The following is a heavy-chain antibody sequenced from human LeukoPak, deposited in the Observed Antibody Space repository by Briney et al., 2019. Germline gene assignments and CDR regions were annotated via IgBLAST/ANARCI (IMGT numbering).Heavy chain of an antibody. CDR2: INHSGST. V-gene: IGHV4-34*01. Sequence: SETLSLTCAVYGGSFSGYYWSWIRQPPGKGLEWIGEINHSGSTNYNPSLESRVTISVDTSKNQFSLKLSSVTAADTAVYYCARGPRNYYGSGSYYIRHFDYWGQGTLVTVSS. CDR3: ARGPRNYYGSGSYYIRHFDY. CDR1: GGSFSGYY. J-gene: IGHJ4*02. D-gene: IGHD3-10*01.